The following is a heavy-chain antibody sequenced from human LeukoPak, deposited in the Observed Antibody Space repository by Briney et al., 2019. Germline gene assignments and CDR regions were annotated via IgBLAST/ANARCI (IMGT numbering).Heavy chain of an antibody. D-gene: IGHD1-14*01. CDR1: GYTFTSYG. CDR3: ARDPEGNPLAYYYYGMDV. CDR2: ISAYNGNT. Sequence: VASVKVSCKASGYTFTSYGISWVRQAPGQGLEWMGWISAYNGNTNYAQKLQGRATMTTDTSTSTAYMELRSLRSDDTAVYYCARDPEGNPLAYYYYGMDVWGQGTTVTVSS. J-gene: IGHJ6*02. V-gene: IGHV1-18*01.